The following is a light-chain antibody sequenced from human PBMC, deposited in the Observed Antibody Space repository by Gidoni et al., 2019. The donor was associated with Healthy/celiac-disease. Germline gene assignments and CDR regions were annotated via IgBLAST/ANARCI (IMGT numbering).Light chain of an antibody. CDR3: AAWDDSLNGWV. J-gene: IGLJ3*02. CDR2: SNN. Sequence: QSVLTQPPSASGTPGQRVTISCSGSSSNIGSNTVNWYQQLPGTAPKLLIYSNNQRPSEVPDRCSGSKSGTSASLAISGLQSEDEADYYCAAWDDSLNGWVFGGGTKLTVL. CDR1: SSNIGSNT. V-gene: IGLV1-44*01.